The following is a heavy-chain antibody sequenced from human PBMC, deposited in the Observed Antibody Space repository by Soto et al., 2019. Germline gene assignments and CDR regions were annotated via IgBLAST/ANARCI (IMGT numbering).Heavy chain of an antibody. Sequence: QVQLVQSGAEVKKPGSSVKVSCKASGGTFSSYTISWVRQAPGQGLEWMGRIIPILGIANYAQKFQGRVTITADKSTRTAYMELSSLRSEDTAVYYCASGGQYYDILTGPNNWFDPWGQGTLVTVSS. D-gene: IGHD3-9*01. CDR3: ASGGQYYDILTGPNNWFDP. CDR1: GGTFSSYT. J-gene: IGHJ5*02. CDR2: IIPILGIA. V-gene: IGHV1-69*02.